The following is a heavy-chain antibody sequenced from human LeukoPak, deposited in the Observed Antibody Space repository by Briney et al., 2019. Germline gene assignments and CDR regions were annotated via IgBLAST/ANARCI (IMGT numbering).Heavy chain of an antibody. V-gene: IGHV4-34*01. Sequence: PSETLSLTCAVYGGSFSGYYWSWIRQPPGKGLEWIGEINHSGSTNYNPSLKSRVTISVDTSKNQFSLKLSSVTAADTAVYYCARGHVLRYFDWLLMQRWFDPWGQGTLVTVSS. CDR3: ARGHVLRYFDWLLMQRWFDP. D-gene: IGHD3-9*01. CDR2: INHSGST. CDR1: GGSFSGYY. J-gene: IGHJ5*02.